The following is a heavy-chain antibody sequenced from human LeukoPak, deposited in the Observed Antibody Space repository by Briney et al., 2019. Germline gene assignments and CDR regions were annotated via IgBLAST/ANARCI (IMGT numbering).Heavy chain of an antibody. J-gene: IGHJ4*02. D-gene: IGHD6-19*01. Sequence: SETLSLTCTVSGYSISSGYYWGWIRQPPGKGLEWIGSIYYSGSTYYNPSLKSRVTISVDTSKNQFSLKLSSVTAADTAVYYCARVAVAAREYFDYWGQGTLVTVSS. V-gene: IGHV4-38-2*02. CDR1: GYSISSGYY. CDR2: IYYSGST. CDR3: ARVAVAAREYFDY.